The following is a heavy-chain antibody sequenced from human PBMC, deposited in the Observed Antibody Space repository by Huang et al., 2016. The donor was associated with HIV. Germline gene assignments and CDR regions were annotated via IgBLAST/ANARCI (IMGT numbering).Heavy chain of an antibody. J-gene: IGHJ6*02. V-gene: IGHV3-7*01. CDR1: TFTFGAYW. CDR3: ATKTAGMDI. CDR2: IKQDESEK. Sequence: VESGGRSVQPGGSIKLSCVGSTFTFGAYWMSWVRQPAGKGLEWGANIKQDESEKYYVDSVKGRFNISRDNARKVLFLEMDDLRVEDTAIYFCATKTAGMDIWGQGTTVTVSS. D-gene: IGHD1-7*01.